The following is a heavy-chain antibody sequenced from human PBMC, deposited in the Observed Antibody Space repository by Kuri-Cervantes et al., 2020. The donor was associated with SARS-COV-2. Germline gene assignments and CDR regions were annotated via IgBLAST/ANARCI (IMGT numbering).Heavy chain of an antibody. D-gene: IGHD3-22*01. CDR1: GYTFTGYY. V-gene: IGHV1-2*07. J-gene: IGHJ3*02. CDR3: ARVRIVVVIDAFDI. CDR2: INHNSGGT. Sequence: ASVKISCKASGYTFTGYYMHWVRQAPGQGLEWMGWINHNSGGTNYAHKFQGRVTMTRDTSISTAYMELSRLRSDDTAVYYCARVRIVVVIDAFDIWGQGTMVTVSS.